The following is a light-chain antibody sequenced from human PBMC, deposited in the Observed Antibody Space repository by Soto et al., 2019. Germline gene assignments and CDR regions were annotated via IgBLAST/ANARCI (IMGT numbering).Light chain of an antibody. CDR1: QGISDY. CDR2: AAS. J-gene: IGKJ1*01. CDR3: QEYDSAPWT. Sequence: DIPMTQSPSSLSASVGDRVTITCRASQGISDYLAWYQQKPGKVPKLLIYAASTLQSGVPSRFSGSGSGTDFTLTISSLQPEDVATYYCQEYDSAPWTFGQGTEVEIK. V-gene: IGKV1-27*01.